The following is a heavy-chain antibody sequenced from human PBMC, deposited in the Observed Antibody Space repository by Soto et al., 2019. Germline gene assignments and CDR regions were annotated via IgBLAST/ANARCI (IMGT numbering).Heavy chain of an antibody. D-gene: IGHD1-7*01. CDR1: GGTFSSYA. J-gene: IGHJ5*02. V-gene: IGHV1-69*13. Sequence: GASVKVSFKASGGTFSSYAISWLRQAPGQGLEWMGGIIPIFGTANYAQKFQGRVTITADESTSTAYMELSSLRSEDTAVYCCASHQNSPTRPFDPWGQGTLVTVSS. CDR3: ASHQNSPTRPFDP. CDR2: IIPIFGTA.